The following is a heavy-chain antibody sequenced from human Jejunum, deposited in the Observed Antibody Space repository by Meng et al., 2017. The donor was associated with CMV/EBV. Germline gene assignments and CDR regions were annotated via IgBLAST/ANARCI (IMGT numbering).Heavy chain of an antibody. J-gene: IGHJ4*02. CDR3: AKDVDH. Sequence: QGPLVESGGGVVQPGGSLRLSCAASGFTFSCDGMHWVRQAPGRGPEWVAFIEYDGSDKYYADSMKGRFTISRDNSKNTMYLQMTSLKAEDTALYYCAKDVDHWGQGTLVTVSS. V-gene: IGHV3-30*02. CDR2: IEYDGSDK. CDR1: GFTFSCDG.